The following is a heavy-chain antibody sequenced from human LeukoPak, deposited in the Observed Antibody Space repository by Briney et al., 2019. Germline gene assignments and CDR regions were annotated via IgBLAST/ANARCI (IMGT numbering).Heavy chain of an antibody. D-gene: IGHD5-18*01. J-gene: IGHJ4*02. CDR3: ARWDDGYSYYFDY. V-gene: IGHV4-39*01. CDR2: IYYSGST. Sequence: SETLSLTCTVSGGSISSSSYYWGWIRQPPGKGLEWIGSIYYSGSTYYNPSLKSRVTIFVDTSKNQFSLKLSSVTAADTAVYYCARWDDGYSYYFDYWGQGTLVTVSS. CDR1: GGSISSSSYY.